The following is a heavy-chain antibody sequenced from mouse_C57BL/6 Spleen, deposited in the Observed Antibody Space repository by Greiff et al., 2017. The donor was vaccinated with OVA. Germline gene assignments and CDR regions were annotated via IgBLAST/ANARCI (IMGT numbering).Heavy chain of an antibody. J-gene: IGHJ1*03. V-gene: IGHV1-52*01. Sequence: VQLQQPGAELVRPGSSVKLSCKASGYTFTSYWMHWVKQRPIQGLEWIGNIDPSDSETHYNQKFKDKATLTVDKSSSTAYMQLSSLTSEDSAVDYCARRGPGYGYFDVWGTGTTVTVSS. D-gene: IGHD4-1*01. CDR2: IDPSDSET. CDR1: GYTFTSYW. CDR3: ARRGPGYGYFDV.